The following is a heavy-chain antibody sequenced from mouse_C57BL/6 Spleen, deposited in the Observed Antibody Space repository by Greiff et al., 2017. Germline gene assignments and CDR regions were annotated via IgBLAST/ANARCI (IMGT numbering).Heavy chain of an antibody. Sequence: DVMLVESGGGLVQPGGSMKLSCAASGFTFSDAWMDWVRQSPEKGLEWVAEIRNKANNHATYYAESVKGRFTISRDDSKSSVYLQMNSLRAEDTGIYYCTRIYDYDGGFAYWGQGTLVTVSA. CDR2: IRNKANNHAT. D-gene: IGHD2-4*01. CDR1: GFTFSDAW. CDR3: TRIYDYDGGFAY. J-gene: IGHJ3*01. V-gene: IGHV6-6*01.